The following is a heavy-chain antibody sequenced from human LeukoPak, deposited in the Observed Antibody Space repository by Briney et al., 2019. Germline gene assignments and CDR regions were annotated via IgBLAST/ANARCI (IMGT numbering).Heavy chain of an antibody. Sequence: GGSLRLSCAASGFTFSSYSMNWVRQAPGKGLEWVSSISSSSSYIYYADSVKGRFTISRDNAKNSLYLQMNSLRAEDTAVYYCARSSPHCSSTSCYDDAFDIWGQGTMVTVSS. CDR3: ARSSPHCSSTSCYDDAFDI. CDR1: GFTFSSYS. J-gene: IGHJ3*02. V-gene: IGHV3-21*01. CDR2: ISSSSSYI. D-gene: IGHD2-2*01.